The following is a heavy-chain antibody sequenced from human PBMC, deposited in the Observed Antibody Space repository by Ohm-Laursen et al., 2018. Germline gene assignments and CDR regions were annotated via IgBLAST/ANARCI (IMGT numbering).Heavy chain of an antibody. CDR2: ISGSGGST. V-gene: IGHV3-23*01. CDR1: GFTFSSYA. Sequence: SLRLSCAASGFTFSSYAMSWVRQAPGKGLEWVSAISGSGGSTYYADSVKGRFTISRDNSKNTLYLQMNSLRAEDTAVYYCAKMTGYSSSWADYWSQGTLVTVSS. J-gene: IGHJ4*02. CDR3: AKMTGYSSSWADY. D-gene: IGHD6-13*01.